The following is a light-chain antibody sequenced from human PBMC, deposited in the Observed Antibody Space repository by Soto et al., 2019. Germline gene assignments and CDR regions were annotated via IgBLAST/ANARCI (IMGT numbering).Light chain of an antibody. CDR3: YSYAGTYTFV. J-gene: IGLJ1*01. CDR2: DVT. Sequence: QSALTRARPVSGSPGQSATISCTGTANDVRGHNYVSCYQQPYGEAPKVLNYDVTERPSGVPDRFYGSKSGNTASLTISGLQTEDEADYYCYSYAGTYTFVFGTGTKVTVL. CDR1: ANDVRGHNY. V-gene: IGLV2-11*01.